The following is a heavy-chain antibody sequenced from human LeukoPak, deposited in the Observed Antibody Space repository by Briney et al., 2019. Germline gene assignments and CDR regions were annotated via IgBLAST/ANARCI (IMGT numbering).Heavy chain of an antibody. J-gene: IGHJ3*02. CDR1: GFTFSSYS. CDR3: AREYCSGSNCYSDAFEI. D-gene: IGHD2-15*01. V-gene: IGHV3-21*01. Sequence: PGGSLRLSCAASGFTFSSYSMNWVRQAPGKGLEWVSSISSSSNYIYYADSVKGRFTISRDNAKNSLYLQMNSLRAEDTAVYYCAREYCSGSNCYSDAFEIWGQGTMVTVSS. CDR2: ISSSSNYI.